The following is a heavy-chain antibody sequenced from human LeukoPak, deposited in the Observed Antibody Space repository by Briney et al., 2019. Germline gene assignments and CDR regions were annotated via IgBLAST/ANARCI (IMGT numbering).Heavy chain of an antibody. CDR2: IYDSGST. V-gene: IGHV4-39*07. D-gene: IGHD5-18*01. CDR3: ARGDTKGQPFDY. Sequence: SETLSLTCTVSGGSIRSSYYYWGWIRQPPGKGLEWIGSIYDSGSTYYNPSLKSRVTISVDTSKNQFSLNLRSVTAADTAIYYCARGDTKGQPFDYWGQGTLVTVSS. J-gene: IGHJ4*02. CDR1: GGSIRSSYYY.